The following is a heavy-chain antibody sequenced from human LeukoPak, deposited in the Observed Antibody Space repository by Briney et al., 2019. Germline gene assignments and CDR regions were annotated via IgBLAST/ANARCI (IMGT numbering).Heavy chain of an antibody. J-gene: IGHJ4*02. V-gene: IGHV3-30*18. Sequence: GGSLRLSCAASGFTFSSYGMHWVRQAPGKGLEWVAVISYDGSNKYYADSVKGRFTISRDNSKNTLYLQMNSLRAEDTAVYYCAKEGVVTAIGLAYFDYWGQGTLVTVSP. CDR1: GFTFSSYG. CDR2: ISYDGSNK. CDR3: AKEGVVTAIGLAYFDY. D-gene: IGHD2-21*02.